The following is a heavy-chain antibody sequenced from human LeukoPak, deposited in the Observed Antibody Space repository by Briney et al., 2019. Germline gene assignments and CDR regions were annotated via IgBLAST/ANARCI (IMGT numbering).Heavy chain of an antibody. Sequence: PGGSLRLSCAASGFTFSSYSMNWVRQAPGKGLEWVSYISSSSSTIYYADSVKGRFTISRDNAKNSLYLQMNSLRAEDTAVYYCARDQEAMVGTPGLDYWGQGTLVTVSS. J-gene: IGHJ4*02. CDR3: ARDQEAMVGTPGLDY. CDR2: ISSSSSTI. D-gene: IGHD5-18*01. V-gene: IGHV3-48*01. CDR1: GFTFSSYS.